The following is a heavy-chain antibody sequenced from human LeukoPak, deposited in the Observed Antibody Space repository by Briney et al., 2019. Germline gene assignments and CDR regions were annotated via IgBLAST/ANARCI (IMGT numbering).Heavy chain of an antibody. D-gene: IGHD1-14*01. Sequence: GGSLRLSCSASGFTFSAYAMYWVRQAPGKGLEYVSGISNNGGSSFYADSVKGRFTISRDNSKNTLYLQMSSLRAEDTAVYYCEKITSVTGGDCWGQGTRLTVSS. V-gene: IGHV3-64D*09. CDR3: EKITSVTGGDC. CDR2: ISNNGGSS. J-gene: IGHJ4*02. CDR1: GFTFSAYA.